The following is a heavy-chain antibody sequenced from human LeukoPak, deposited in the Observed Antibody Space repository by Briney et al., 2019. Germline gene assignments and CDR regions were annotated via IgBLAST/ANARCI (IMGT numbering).Heavy chain of an antibody. CDR2: INHSGST. CDR1: RGSFSAYY. V-gene: IGHV4-34*01. CDR3: ARWAYYDILTGTPLYWFDP. Sequence: PSETLSLTCAVYRGSFSAYYWCWLRQPPGKGLEWIGEINHSGSTNYNPSLKSRVTISVDTSKNQFSLKLSSVTAADTAVYYCARWAYYDILTGTPLYWFDPWGQGTLVTVSS. J-gene: IGHJ5*02. D-gene: IGHD3-9*01.